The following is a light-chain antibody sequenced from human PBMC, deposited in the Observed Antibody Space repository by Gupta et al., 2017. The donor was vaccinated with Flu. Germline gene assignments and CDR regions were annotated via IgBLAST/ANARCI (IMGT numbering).Light chain of an antibody. V-gene: IGLV2-14*01. J-gene: IGLJ2*01. CDR1: SSDVGGYNY. Sequence: QSALTQPSSVSGSPGQSITISCTGTSSDVGGYNYVSWYQHHPGKAPKLLIYEVSYRPSGVSNRFSGSKSGNTASLTISGIQAEDEADYYCASYTTSSTLFGGGTKLTVL. CDR3: ASYTTSSTL. CDR2: EVS.